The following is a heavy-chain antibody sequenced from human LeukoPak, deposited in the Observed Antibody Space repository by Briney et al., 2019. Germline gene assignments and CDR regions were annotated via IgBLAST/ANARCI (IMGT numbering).Heavy chain of an antibody. J-gene: IGHJ4*02. CDR3: ARGRRYCSGGSCTTPRLYFDY. CDR2: IKQDGSEK. D-gene: IGHD2-15*01. Sequence: GGSLRLSCAASGCTFSSYWMSWVRQAPGKGLEWVAHIKQDGSEKYYVDSVRGRFTISIDSDNNSLYLQMNSLRAEDTAVYYCARGRRYCSGGSCTTPRLYFDYWGQGTLVTVSS. V-gene: IGHV3-7*03. CDR1: GCTFSSYW.